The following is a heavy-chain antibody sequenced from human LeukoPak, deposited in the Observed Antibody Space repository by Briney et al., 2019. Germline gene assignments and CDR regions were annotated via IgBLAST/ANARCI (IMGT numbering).Heavy chain of an antibody. D-gene: IGHD1-1*01. CDR2: ISYDGSNK. CDR3: ARDPTLYNWTHFDY. CDR1: GFTFSSYA. V-gene: IGHV3-30*04. J-gene: IGHJ4*02. Sequence: PGRSLRLSCAASGFTFSSYAMHWVRQAPGKGLEWVAVISYDGSNKYYADSVKGRFTISRDNSKNTLYLQMNSLRAEDTAVYCCARDPTLYNWTHFDYWGQGTLVTVSS.